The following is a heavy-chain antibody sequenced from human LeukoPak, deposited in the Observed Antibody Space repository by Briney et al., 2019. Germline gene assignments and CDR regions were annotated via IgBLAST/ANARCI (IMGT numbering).Heavy chain of an antibody. V-gene: IGHV4-34*01. CDR1: GGSFSGYY. CDR2: INHSGST. Sequence: SETLSLTCAVYGGSFSGYYWSWIRQPPGKGLEWIGEINHSGSTNYNPSLKSRVTISVDTSKNQFSLKLSSVTAADTAVYYCASGSYYHHWGQGTLVTVSS. CDR3: ASGSYYHH. J-gene: IGHJ1*01.